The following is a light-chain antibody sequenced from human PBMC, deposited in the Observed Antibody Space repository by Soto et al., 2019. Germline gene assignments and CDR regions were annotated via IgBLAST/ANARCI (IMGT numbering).Light chain of an antibody. J-gene: IGLJ1*01. CDR3: SSYTSSSTRV. CDR2: EVS. V-gene: IGLV2-14*03. Sequence: QPALTEPASMSGSPVHSIAISCTGTSRDVGAYDYVSWYQQHPDKAPKLMIYEVSNRPSGVSNRFSGSKSVNTATLTISGLQAEDEADYYCSSYTSSSTRVFGTGTKVTVL. CDR1: SRDVGAYDY.